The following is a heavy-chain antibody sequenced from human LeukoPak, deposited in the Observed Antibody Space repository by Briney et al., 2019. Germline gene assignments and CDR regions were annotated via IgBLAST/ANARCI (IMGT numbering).Heavy chain of an antibody. CDR3: ARDSGTTGEVKFDP. Sequence: SETLSLTCTVSGGSISSYYWSWIRQPPGKGLEWIGYIYYSGSTTYNPSLQSRVTMSIDTSKNQFSLKLNFVTAADTAVYYCARDSGTTGEVKFDPWGQGTLVTVSS. CDR2: IYYSGST. V-gene: IGHV4-59*12. D-gene: IGHD4-17*01. CDR1: GGSISSYY. J-gene: IGHJ5*02.